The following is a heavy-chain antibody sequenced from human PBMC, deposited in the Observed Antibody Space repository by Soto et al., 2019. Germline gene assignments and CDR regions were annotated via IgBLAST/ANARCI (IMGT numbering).Heavy chain of an antibody. V-gene: IGHV1-58*01. J-gene: IGHJ4*02. Sequence: GASVKVSCKASGFTFTSSAVQWVRQARGQRLEWIGWIVVGSGNTNYAQKFQERVTSTRDMSTSTAYMELSSLRSEDTAVYYCAAPGYSSSWYYFDYWGQGTLVTVSS. CDR3: AAPGYSSSWYYFDY. CDR1: GFTFTSSA. D-gene: IGHD6-13*01. CDR2: IVVGSGNT.